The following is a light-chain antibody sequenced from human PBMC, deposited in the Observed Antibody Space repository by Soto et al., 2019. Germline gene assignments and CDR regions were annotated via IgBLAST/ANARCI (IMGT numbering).Light chain of an antibody. V-gene: IGKV1-39*01. CDR2: AAS. CDR3: QQYGSFPAT. CDR1: QSITSY. J-gene: IGKJ1*01. Sequence: DIQMTQSPSSLSASVGDRDTITCRASQSITSYLNWYQQKPGKAPELLIYAASTLQSGVPSRFSGSGSGTHFTLTVSSVQPEDSATYYCQQYGSFPATFGQGTKVDIK.